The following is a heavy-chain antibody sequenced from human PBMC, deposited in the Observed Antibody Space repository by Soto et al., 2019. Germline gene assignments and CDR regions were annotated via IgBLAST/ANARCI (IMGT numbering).Heavy chain of an antibody. V-gene: IGHV2-5*02. D-gene: IGHD4-17*01. J-gene: IGHJ3*02. CDR1: GFSLSTSGVG. CDR2: IYWDDDK. Sequence: QITLKESGPTLVKPTQTLTLTCTFSGFSLSTSGVGVGWIRQPPGKALEWLALIYWDDDKRYSPSLKSRLTITKDTSKNQVVLTMTNMDPVDTATYYRAHHRRTDYGDYESAFDIWGQGTMVTVSS. CDR3: AHHRRTDYGDYESAFDI.